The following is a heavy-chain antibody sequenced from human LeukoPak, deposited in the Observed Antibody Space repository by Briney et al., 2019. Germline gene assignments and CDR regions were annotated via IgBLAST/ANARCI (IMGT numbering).Heavy chain of an antibody. CDR2: IGSSGNTI. CDR3: ARENTLVRGTRNPFDY. D-gene: IGHD3-10*01. V-gene: IGHV3-11*01. Sequence: TGGSLRLSCAASGFTFSDYYMSWIRQAPGKGLEWVSYIGSSGNTIYYADSVKGRFTISRDNAKNSLYLQVNSLRAEDTAVYYCARENTLVRGTRNPFDYWGRGTLVTVSS. CDR1: GFTFSDYY. J-gene: IGHJ4*02.